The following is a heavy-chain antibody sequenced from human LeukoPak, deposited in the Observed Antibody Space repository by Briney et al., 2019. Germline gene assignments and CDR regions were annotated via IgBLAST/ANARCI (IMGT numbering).Heavy chain of an antibody. V-gene: IGHV3-23*01. CDR2: MNANSGTR. J-gene: IGHJ5*02. CDR1: GFAFSFFA. D-gene: IGHD3-22*01. CDR3: VKGASASRATYYYDNNWFDP. Sequence: GGSLRLSCEASGFAFSFFAMSWLRQPPGKGLEWVSTMNANSGTRSYAASVRGRFTISRDNSRNTLYLQMSSLGPEDTAVYYCVKGASASRATYYYDNNWFDPWGQGTLVTVSS.